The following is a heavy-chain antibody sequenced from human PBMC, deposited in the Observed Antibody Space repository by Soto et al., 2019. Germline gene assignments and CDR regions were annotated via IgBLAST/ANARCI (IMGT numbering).Heavy chain of an antibody. CDR1: GFTFSSYA. CDR2: ISGRGGST. V-gene: IGHV3-23*01. J-gene: IGHJ4*02. Sequence: EVQLLESGGGLVQPGGSLRLSCAASGFTFSSYAMSWVRQAPGKGLEWVSAISGRGGSTYYADSVKGRFTISRDNSKNTLYLQMNSLRAEDTAVYYCAKGRGDSGYVPTVTTDYWGQGTLVTVSS. CDR3: AKGRGDSGYVPTVTTDY. D-gene: IGHD5-12*01.